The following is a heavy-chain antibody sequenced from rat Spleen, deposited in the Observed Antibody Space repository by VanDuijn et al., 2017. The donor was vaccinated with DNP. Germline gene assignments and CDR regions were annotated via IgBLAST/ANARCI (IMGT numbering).Heavy chain of an antibody. CDR2: ISYDGSST. Sequence: EVLLVESGGGLVQPGRSLKLSCVASGFTFSDYNMAWVRQAPKKGLEWVATISYDGSSTYYRDSVKGRFTISRDNAKSTLYLQMDSLRSEDTATYYCARQRLYYFDYWGQGVMVTVSS. V-gene: IGHV5-7*01. CDR1: GFTFSDYN. J-gene: IGHJ2*01. CDR3: ARQRLYYFDY. D-gene: IGHD4-1*01.